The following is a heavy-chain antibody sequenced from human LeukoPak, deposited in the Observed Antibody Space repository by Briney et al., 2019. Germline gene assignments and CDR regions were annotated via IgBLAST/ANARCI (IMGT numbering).Heavy chain of an antibody. CDR3: ARMSLEFNWFDP. CDR1: GFTFSSHW. V-gene: IGHV3-74*01. D-gene: IGHD5/OR15-5a*01. J-gene: IGHJ5*02. CDR2: INSDGSSI. Sequence: GGSLRLSCAASGFTFSSHWMHWVRQAPGKGLVWVSRINSDGSSISYADSVKGRFTISRDSSKNTLYLQMNSLRAEDTAVYYCARMSLEFNWFDPWGQGTLVTVSS.